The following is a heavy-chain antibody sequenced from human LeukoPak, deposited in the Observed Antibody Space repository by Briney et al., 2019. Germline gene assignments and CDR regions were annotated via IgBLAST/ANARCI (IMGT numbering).Heavy chain of an antibody. CDR3: ASATDSSGYYYFSAFDI. D-gene: IGHD3-22*01. Sequence: GESLKISCKASGYRFTNCWIGWVRQMPGKGLEWMGVIYPDDSDTTYSPSFQGQVTISADKSISTAYLQWSSLKASDTAMYYCASATDSSGYYYFSAFDIWGQGTMVTVSS. CDR2: IYPDDSDT. J-gene: IGHJ3*02. CDR1: GYRFTNCW. V-gene: IGHV5-51*01.